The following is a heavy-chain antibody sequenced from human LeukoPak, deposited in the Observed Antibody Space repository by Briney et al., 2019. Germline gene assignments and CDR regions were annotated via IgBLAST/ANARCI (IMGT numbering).Heavy chain of an antibody. CDR3: AKDANEFGDSYFDS. Sequence: GGSLRLSCEASGFTFSNFGMHWVRQAPGKGLEWVGVIWSDGSHKYYDDSVKGRFIISRDNSKNTQYLQMNSLRAADTSIYFCAKDANEFGDSYFDSWGQGTLVTVSS. CDR2: IWSDGSHK. J-gene: IGHJ5*01. V-gene: IGHV3-33*06. D-gene: IGHD3-10*01. CDR1: GFTFSNFG.